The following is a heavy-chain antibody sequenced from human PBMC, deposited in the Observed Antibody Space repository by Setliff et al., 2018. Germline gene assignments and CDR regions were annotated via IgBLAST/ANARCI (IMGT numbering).Heavy chain of an antibody. Sequence: ASVKVSCKASGYTFTSYYMHWVRQAPGQGLEWMGLINPTGGSTSCAQKFQGRVTMTRDTSTSTVFMELSSLRSEDTAVYYCARDRNDNYESSGYYYAGGYMDVWGKGTTVTVSS. D-gene: IGHD3-22*01. J-gene: IGHJ6*03. CDR1: GYTFTSYY. V-gene: IGHV1-46*01. CDR2: INPTGGST. CDR3: ARDRNDNYESSGYYYAGGYMDV.